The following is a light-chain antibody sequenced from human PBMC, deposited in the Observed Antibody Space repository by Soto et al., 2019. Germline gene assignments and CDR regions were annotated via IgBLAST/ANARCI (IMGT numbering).Light chain of an antibody. V-gene: IGKV1-8*01. Sequence: AILMTRSPSSLSSSTRDRVTITCLAIQVIISYLAVYQQKPVKAPKLLIYAASTLQSGVPSRFSGSGSGTEFTLTITRLQPEDFPTYYCQQLNSFPIPFGQGTRLEIK. CDR3: QQLNSFPIP. CDR1: QVIISY. CDR2: AAS. J-gene: IGKJ5*01.